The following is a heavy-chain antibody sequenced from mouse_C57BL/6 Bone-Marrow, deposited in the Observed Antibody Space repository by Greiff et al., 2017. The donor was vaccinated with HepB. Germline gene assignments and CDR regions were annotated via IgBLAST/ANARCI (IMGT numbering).Heavy chain of an antibody. V-gene: IGHV1-49*01. CDR1: YFSFMASA. D-gene: IGHD2-5*01. CDR2: FTMYSDAT. Sequence: LMESGAELVRPGSSVKLSCKDSYFSFMASAMHWVKQRPGHGLEWIGSFTMYSDATEYSENFKGKATLTANTSSSTAYMELSSLTSEDSAVYYCARGDYYSTPYAMDYWGQGTSVTVSS. CDR3: ARGDYYSTPYAMDY. J-gene: IGHJ4*01.